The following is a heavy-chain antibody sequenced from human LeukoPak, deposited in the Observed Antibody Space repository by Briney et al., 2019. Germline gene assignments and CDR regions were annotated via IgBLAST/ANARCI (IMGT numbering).Heavy chain of an antibody. J-gene: IGHJ4*02. V-gene: IGHV4-39*07. D-gene: IGHD6-6*01. CDR2: IFYSGST. Sequence: KSSETLSLTCTVSGGSISTSNYYWGWIRQPPGKGLEWIGNIFYSGSTYYSPSLRSRVTISLDKSKNQLSLKLSSVTAADTAVYYCARSKGDSSSRYFDDWGQGTLLAVSS. CDR3: ARSKGDSSSRYFDD. CDR1: GGSISTSNYY.